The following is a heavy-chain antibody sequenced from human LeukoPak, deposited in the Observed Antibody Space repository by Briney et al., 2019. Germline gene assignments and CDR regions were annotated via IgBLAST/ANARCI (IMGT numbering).Heavy chain of an antibody. V-gene: IGHV3-7*01. Sequence: GGSLRLSCATSGFTFSSYWMTWVRHAPGKGLEWVASIVEDGSETYYLDSVKGRFTFSRDNAKNSLYLQMHSLRGEDTAVYYCARDPTRRFDLWGQGTLVTVSS. CDR3: ARDPTRRFDL. J-gene: IGHJ4*02. CDR1: GFTFSSYW. CDR2: IVEDGSET.